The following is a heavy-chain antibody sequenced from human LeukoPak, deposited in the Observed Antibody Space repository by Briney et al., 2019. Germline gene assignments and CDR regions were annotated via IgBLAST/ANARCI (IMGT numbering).Heavy chain of an antibody. J-gene: IGHJ4*02. CDR3: ARDLTGYLYYFDY. D-gene: IGHD3-9*01. V-gene: IGHV4-39*07. CDR2: IYYSGST. Sequence: SETLSLTCAVSGGSISSSSYYWGWIRQPPGKGLEWIGSIYYSGSTYYNPSLKSRVNISVDTSKNQFSLKLSSVTAADTAVYYCARDLTGYLYYFDYWGQGTLVTVSS. CDR1: GGSISSSSYY.